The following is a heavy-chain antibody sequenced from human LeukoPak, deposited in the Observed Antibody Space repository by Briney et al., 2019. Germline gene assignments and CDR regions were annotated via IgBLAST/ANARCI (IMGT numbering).Heavy chain of an antibody. J-gene: IGHJ4*02. CDR2: IRYDGSNK. V-gene: IGHV3-30*02. D-gene: IGHD4-17*01. Sequence: PGGSLRLSCAASGFTFSSYGMHWVRQAPGKGLEWVAFIRYDGSNKYYADSVKGRFTISRDNSKNTLYLQMNSLRAEDTAVYYCAKDLSSTVTTYFDYWGQGTLVTVSS. CDR1: GFTFSSYG. CDR3: AKDLSSTVTTYFDY.